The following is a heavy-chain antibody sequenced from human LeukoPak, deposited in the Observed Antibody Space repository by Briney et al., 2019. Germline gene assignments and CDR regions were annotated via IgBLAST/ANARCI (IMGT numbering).Heavy chain of an antibody. D-gene: IGHD3-22*01. V-gene: IGHV3-15*01. CDR3: ARLYYYDSSGYSDY. CDR1: GFTFNNAW. J-gene: IGHJ4*02. Sequence: PGGSLRLSCAASGFTFNNAWMSWVRQAPGKGLEWISRIKSKTYGGTTEYAAPVKGRFTISRDNAKNSLYLQMNSLRAEDTAVYYCARLYYYDSSGYSDYWGQGTLVTVSS. CDR2: IKSKTYGGTT.